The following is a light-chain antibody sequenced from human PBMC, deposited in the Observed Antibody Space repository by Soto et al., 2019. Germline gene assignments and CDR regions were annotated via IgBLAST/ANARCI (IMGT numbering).Light chain of an antibody. V-gene: IGLV2-11*01. CDR2: DVS. Sequence: QSVLTQPRSVSGSPGQSVTISCTGTSSDVGGYNYVSWYRQHPGKAPKVMIYDVSERPSGVPDRFSGSKSGNTASLTISGLQAEDEADYYCCSYAGSPRYVLGTGTKLTVL. CDR1: SSDVGGYNY. J-gene: IGLJ1*01. CDR3: CSYAGSPRYV.